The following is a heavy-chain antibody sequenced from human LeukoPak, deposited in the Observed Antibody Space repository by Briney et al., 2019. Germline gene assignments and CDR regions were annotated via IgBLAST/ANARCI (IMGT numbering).Heavy chain of an antibody. V-gene: IGHV4-59*01. D-gene: IGHD3-9*01. Sequence: PSETLSLTCTVSGGSISSYYWSWIRQPPGKGLEWTGYIYYSGSTNYNPSLKSRVTISVDTSKNQFSLKLSSVTAADTAVYYCARDQPGYDILTGYYSLHYFDYWGQGTLVTVSS. CDR1: GGSISSYY. CDR3: ARDQPGYDILTGYYSLHYFDY. J-gene: IGHJ4*02. CDR2: IYYSGST.